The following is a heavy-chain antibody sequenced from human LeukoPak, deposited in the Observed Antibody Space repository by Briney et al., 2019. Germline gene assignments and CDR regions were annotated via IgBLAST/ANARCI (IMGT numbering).Heavy chain of an antibody. CDR2: IDSDGSST. CDR1: GFTFKNYW. D-gene: IGHD1-26*01. V-gene: IGHV3-74*01. CDR3: ARRGATRVAFDI. J-gene: IGHJ3*02. Sequence: GSLRLSCAASGFTFKNYWMHWVRQAPGKGLVWVSRIDSDGSSTNYADSVKGRFTISRDNAKNTLYLQMNSLRAEDTAVYYCARRGATRVAFDIWGQGTMVTVSS.